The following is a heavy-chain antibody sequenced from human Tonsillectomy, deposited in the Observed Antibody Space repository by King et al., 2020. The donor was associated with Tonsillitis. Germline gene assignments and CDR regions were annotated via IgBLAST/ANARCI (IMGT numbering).Heavy chain of an antibody. CDR2: IIGSGGST. CDR1: GFTFNSYA. J-gene: IGHJ3*02. V-gene: IGHV3-23*04. D-gene: IGHD6-19*01. CDR3: AKAAVYSSGDDAFDI. Sequence: VQLVESGGGLVQPGGSLRLSCASSGFTFNSYAMGWVPQAPGKGREEVSGIIGSGGSTYYADSVQGRFTISRENSKNTLYLQMNSLRAGDTAVYYCAKAAVYSSGDDAFDIWGQGTMVTVSS.